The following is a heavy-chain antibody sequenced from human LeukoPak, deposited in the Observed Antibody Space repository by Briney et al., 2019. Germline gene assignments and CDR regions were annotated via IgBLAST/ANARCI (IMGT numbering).Heavy chain of an antibody. J-gene: IGHJ4*02. D-gene: IGHD3-10*01. CDR1: GFTVSSNY. V-gene: IGHV3-53*01. CDR2: IYSGGST. Sequence: TGGSLRLSCAASGFTVSSNYMSWVRQASGKGLEWVSVIYSGGSTYYADSVKGRFTISRDNSKNTLYLQMNSLRAEDTAVYYCARLNYGSGSYLDYWGQGTLVTVSS. CDR3: ARLNYGSGSYLDY.